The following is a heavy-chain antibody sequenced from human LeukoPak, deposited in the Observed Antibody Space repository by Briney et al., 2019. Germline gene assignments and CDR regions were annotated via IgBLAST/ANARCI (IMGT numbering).Heavy chain of an antibody. D-gene: IGHD1-26*01. Sequence: PGGSLRLSCAASGFTFSSYSMNWVRQAPGKGLEWVSYISSSSSTIYYADSVKGRFTISRDNAKNSLYLQMNSLRAEDTAVYYCARDQEVGATLLDYWGQGTLVTVSS. CDR2: ISSSSSTI. V-gene: IGHV3-48*04. CDR3: ARDQEVGATLLDY. J-gene: IGHJ4*02. CDR1: GFTFSSYS.